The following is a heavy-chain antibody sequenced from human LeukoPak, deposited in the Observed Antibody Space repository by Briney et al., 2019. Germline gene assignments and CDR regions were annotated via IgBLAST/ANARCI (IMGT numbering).Heavy chain of an antibody. Sequence: GGSLRVSCAASGFTFSSYIMNWVRQAPGKGLEWVSSISSSSSYIYYADSVKGRFTISRDNAKNSLYLQMNSLRAEDTAVYYCARVYGGSSFDYWGQGTLVTVSS. J-gene: IGHJ4*02. V-gene: IGHV3-21*01. CDR1: GFTFSSYI. CDR3: ARVYGGSSFDY. D-gene: IGHD4-23*01. CDR2: ISSSSSYI.